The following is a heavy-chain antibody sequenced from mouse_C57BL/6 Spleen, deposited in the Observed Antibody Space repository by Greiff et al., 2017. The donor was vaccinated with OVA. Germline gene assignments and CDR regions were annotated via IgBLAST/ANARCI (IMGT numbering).Heavy chain of an antibody. D-gene: IGHD2-4*01. V-gene: IGHV1-53*01. Sequence: QVQLKQPGTELVKPGASVKLSCKASGYTFTSYWMHWVKQRPGQGLEWIGNINPSNGGTNYNEKFKSKATLTVDKSSSTAYMQLSSLPSEDSGVYYCARGGGLRVFAYWGQGTLVTVSA. CDR1: GYTFTSYW. CDR3: ARGGGLRVFAY. J-gene: IGHJ3*01. CDR2: INPSNGGT.